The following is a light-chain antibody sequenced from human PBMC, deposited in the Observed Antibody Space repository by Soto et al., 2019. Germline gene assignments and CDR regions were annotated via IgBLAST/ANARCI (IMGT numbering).Light chain of an antibody. Sequence: QSVLTQPPSVSGAPGQRVTISCTGSSSNIGAGYDVQWYQQLPGAAPRLLIFGNTNRPSGVPDRFSGSRSGTSASLAISGLQAEDEADYYCQSYDISRSVSVVFGGGTKLTV. J-gene: IGLJ2*01. V-gene: IGLV1-40*01. CDR2: GNT. CDR1: SSNIGAGYD. CDR3: QSYDISRSVSVV.